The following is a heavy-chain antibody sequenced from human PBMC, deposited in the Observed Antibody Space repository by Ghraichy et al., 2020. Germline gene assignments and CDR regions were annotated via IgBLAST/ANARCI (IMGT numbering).Heavy chain of an antibody. CDR1: GFTFSSYW. Sequence: GGSLRLSCAASGFTFSSYWMSWVRQAPGKGLEWVANIKQDGSEKYYVDSVKGRFTISRDNAKNSLYLQMNSLRAEDTAVYYCAREGLGWLFSSDNWFDPWGQGTLVTVSS. D-gene: IGHD3-3*01. V-gene: IGHV3-7*01. CDR3: AREGLGWLFSSDNWFDP. CDR2: IKQDGSEK. J-gene: IGHJ5*02.